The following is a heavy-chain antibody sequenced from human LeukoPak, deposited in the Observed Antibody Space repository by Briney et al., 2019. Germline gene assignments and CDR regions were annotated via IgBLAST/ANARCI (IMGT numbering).Heavy chain of an antibody. J-gene: IGHJ4*02. CDR3: ARDTLNGPFVTSLDY. D-gene: IGHD3-9*01. Sequence: PGGSLRLSCAASGFTFSSYQMTCVRQAPGKGLQWVSYITSTGTTIHYADSVKGRFTISRDNANNSLFLQMNSLRAEDTAVYYCARDTLNGPFVTSLDYWGQGALVTVSS. CDR1: GFTFSSYQ. V-gene: IGHV3-48*03. CDR2: ITSTGTTI.